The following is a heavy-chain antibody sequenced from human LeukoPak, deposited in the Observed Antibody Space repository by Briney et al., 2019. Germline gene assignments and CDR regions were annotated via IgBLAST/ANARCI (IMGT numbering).Heavy chain of an antibody. D-gene: IGHD3-22*01. CDR1: GGSFSGYY. CDR3: AREAYDSSGVGFDY. V-gene: IGHV4-34*01. J-gene: IGHJ4*02. CDR2: INHSGST. Sequence: SETLSLTCAVYGGSFSGYYWSWIRQPPGKGLEWIGEINHSGSTNYNPSLKSRVTISVDTSKNQFSLKLSSVTAADTAVYYCAREAYDSSGVGFDYWGQGTLVTVSS.